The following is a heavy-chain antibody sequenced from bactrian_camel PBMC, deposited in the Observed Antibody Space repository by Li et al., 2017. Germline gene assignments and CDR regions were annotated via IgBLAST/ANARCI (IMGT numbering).Heavy chain of an antibody. J-gene: IGHJ4*01. V-gene: IGHV3S55*01. CDR1: GATAGSVC. D-gene: IGHD3*01. Sequence: HVQLVESGGGSVQVGGSLRLTCAHSGATAGSVCMGWFRQAPGTEREVVAVISGDGDNTYYGDSVEGRFTISHDNAKNTLYLQMNSLKPEDTAIYYCAAAKGLPDLLRGGYLSARSYNYWGRGTQVTVS. CDR2: ISGDGDNT. CDR3: AAAKGLPDLLRGGYLSARSYNY.